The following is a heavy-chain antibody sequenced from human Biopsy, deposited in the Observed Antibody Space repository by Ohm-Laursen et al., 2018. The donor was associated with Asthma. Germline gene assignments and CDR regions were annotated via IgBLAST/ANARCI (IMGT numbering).Heavy chain of an antibody. CDR3: ARDAGYCGGDCYSLLEYYYYYYGMDV. D-gene: IGHD2-21*02. V-gene: IGHV3-48*02. CDR2: ISSSSSTI. Sequence: SLRLSCSASGFTFSSYSMNWVSQAPGKGLEWVSYISSSSSTIYYADSVKGRFTISRDNAKNSLYLQMNSLRDEDTAVYYCARDAGYCGGDCYSLLEYYYYYYGMDVWGQGTTVTVSS. J-gene: IGHJ6*02. CDR1: GFTFSSYS.